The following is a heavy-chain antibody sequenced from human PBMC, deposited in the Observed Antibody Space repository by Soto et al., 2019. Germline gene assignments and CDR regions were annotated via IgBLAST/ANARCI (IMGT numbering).Heavy chain of an antibody. J-gene: IGHJ4*02. CDR2: ISSSSSTI. D-gene: IGHD6-13*01. Sequence: EVQLLEAGGGLVQPGGSLRLSCAASGCTFSSYSMNWVRQAPGYGLAWGSYISSSSSTIYYADSVKGRFTTSRENAKNSLYLQMHSLRDEGTAVYYCARVGGGIAAAGEVYWGQRTLVTVSS. CDR3: ARVGGGIAAAGEVY. CDR1: GCTFSSYS. V-gene: IGHV3-48*02.